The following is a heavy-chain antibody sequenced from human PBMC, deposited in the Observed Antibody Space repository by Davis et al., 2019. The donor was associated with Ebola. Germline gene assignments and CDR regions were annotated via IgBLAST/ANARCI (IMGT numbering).Heavy chain of an antibody. CDR3: ARRSGGF. D-gene: IGHD3-10*01. CDR2: IKQDGSEK. J-gene: IGHJ6*02. Sequence: GGSLRLSCAASGFTFSNYAMSWVRQAPGKGLEWVANIKQDGSEKYYVDSVKGRFTISRDNAKNSLYLQMNSLRAEDTAVYYCARRSGGFGGQGTTVTVSS. V-gene: IGHV3-7*03. CDR1: GFTFSNYA.